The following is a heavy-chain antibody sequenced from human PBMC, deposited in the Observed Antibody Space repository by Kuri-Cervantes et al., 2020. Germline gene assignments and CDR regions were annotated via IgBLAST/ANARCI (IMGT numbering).Heavy chain of an antibody. J-gene: IGHJ4*02. CDR2: ISYDGSNK. CDR3: AKGAAAIPHDY. D-gene: IGHD2-2*02. CDR1: GFTFSSYG. Sequence: GESLKISCAASGFTFSSYGMHWVRQAPGKGLEWVAVISYDGSNKYYADSVKGRFTISRDNSKNTLYLQMNSLRAEDTAVYYCAKGAAAIPHDYWGQGTLVTVSS. V-gene: IGHV3-30*18.